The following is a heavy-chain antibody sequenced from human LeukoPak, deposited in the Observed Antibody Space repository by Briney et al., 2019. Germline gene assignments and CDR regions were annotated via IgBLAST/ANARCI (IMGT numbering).Heavy chain of an antibody. J-gene: IGHJ4*02. CDR1: GFTFSSYG. CDR2: ISYDGSNK. D-gene: IGHD1-26*01. V-gene: IGHV3-30*18. CDR3: VKDIHGSFDY. Sequence: GGSLRLSCAASGFTFSSYGMHWVRQAPGKGLEWVAVISYDGSNKYYADSVKGRFTISRDNSKNTLYLQMNSLRAEDTAVYYCVKDIHGSFDYWGQGTLVTVSS.